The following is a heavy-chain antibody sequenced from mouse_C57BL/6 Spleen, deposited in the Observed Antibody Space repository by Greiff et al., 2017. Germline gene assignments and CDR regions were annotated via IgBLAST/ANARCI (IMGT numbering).Heavy chain of an antibody. CDR1: GYTFTSYW. Sequence: QVQLQQPGAELVRPGSSVKLSCKASGYTFTSYWMDWVKQRPGQGLEWIGNIYPSDSETHYNQKFKDKATLTVDKSSSTAYMQLSSLTSEDSAVYYCARSIGVTTVADYWGQGTTLTVSS. D-gene: IGHD1-1*01. CDR3: ARSIGVTTVADY. V-gene: IGHV1-61*01. CDR2: IYPSDSET. J-gene: IGHJ2*01.